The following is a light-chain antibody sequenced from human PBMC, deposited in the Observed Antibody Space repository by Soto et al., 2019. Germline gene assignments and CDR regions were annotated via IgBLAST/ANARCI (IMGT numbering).Light chain of an antibody. J-gene: IGLJ2*01. Sequence: QSALTQPPAASGSPGQSVTISCTGSSSDVGGYNYVSWYQQHPGKAPKLMIYEVSKRPSGVPDRLSGSKSGNTASLTVSGIKAEDEAAYYCSSYGGSNTVVFGGGTKLTVL. CDR2: EVS. CDR1: SSDVGGYNY. CDR3: SSYGGSNTVV. V-gene: IGLV2-8*01.